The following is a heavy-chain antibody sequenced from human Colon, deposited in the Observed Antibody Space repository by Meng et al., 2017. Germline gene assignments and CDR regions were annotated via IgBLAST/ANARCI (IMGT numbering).Heavy chain of an antibody. J-gene: IGHJ4*01. CDR2: INHRGST. CDR3: ERGRDSSGSYYKSGH. Sequence: QVQPQQWGVGLLKPSETLFPTCAVYGGSFSGYYWGWIRQPPGKGLEWIGEINHRGSTNYNPSLKSRVTISLDTSKNQFSLKLSSMTAADTAVYYCERGRDSSGSYYKSGHWGQGTLVTVSS. D-gene: IGHD3-10*01. CDR1: GGSFSGYY. V-gene: IGHV4-34*01.